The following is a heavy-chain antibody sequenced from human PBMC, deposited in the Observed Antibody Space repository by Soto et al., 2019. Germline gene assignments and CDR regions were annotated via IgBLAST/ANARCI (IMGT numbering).Heavy chain of an antibody. CDR3: ARAGFWSGYYTGGFDY. CDR2: IYHSGST. J-gene: IGHJ4*02. D-gene: IGHD3-3*01. V-gene: IGHV4-4*02. Sequence: PSETLSLTCAVSGGTISISNWWWVLRHPPGRGVEWIGVIYHSGSTNYNPSLKSRVTISVDKSKNQFSLKLSSVTAADTAVYFCARAGFWSGYYTGGFDYWGQGTLVTVSS. CDR1: GGTISISNW.